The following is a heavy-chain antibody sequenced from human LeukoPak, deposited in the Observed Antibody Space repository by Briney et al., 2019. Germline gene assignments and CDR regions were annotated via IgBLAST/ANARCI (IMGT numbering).Heavy chain of an antibody. D-gene: IGHD3-10*01. J-gene: IGHJ4*02. Sequence: GGSLRLSCAASGFTFSSFGIHWVRQAPGKGLEWVAVIWFDGSNKFYADSVKGRFTISRDNSKNTLYLQMNSLRAEDTAVYYCARRDYYGSGSPDFWGQGTLVTVSS. CDR1: GFTFSSFG. CDR3: ARRDYYGSGSPDF. V-gene: IGHV3-33*01. CDR2: IWFDGSNK.